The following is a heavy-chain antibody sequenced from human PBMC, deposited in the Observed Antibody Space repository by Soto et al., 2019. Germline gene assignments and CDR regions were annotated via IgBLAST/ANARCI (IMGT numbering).Heavy chain of an antibody. CDR3: ASWLEREHAYDI. CDR1: GLTVRGKKY. J-gene: IGHJ3*02. V-gene: IGHV3-53*01. CDR2: LYDVDGT. Sequence: GGSLRHSCAALGLTVRGKKYITWVRQAPGKGLEWVSALYDVDGTYYADSAKGRFTISRDNSNNIIHLQMNSLGPDDTAVYYCASWLEREHAYDIWGLGTMVTVSS. D-gene: IGHD1-1*01.